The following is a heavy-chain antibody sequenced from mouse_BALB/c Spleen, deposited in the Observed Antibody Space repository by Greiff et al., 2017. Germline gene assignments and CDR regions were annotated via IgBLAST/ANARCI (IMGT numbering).Heavy chain of an antibody. V-gene: IGHV1-69*02. J-gene: IGHJ1*01. CDR3: ARWGHWYFDV. CDR2: IDPSDSYT. CDR1: GYTFTSYW. Sequence: QVQLKQPGAELVKPGASVKLSCKASGYTFTSYWMHWVKQRPGQGLEWIGEIDPSDSYTNYNQKFKGKATLTVDKSSSTAYMQLSSLTSEDSAVYYCARWGHWYFDVWGAGTTVTVSS.